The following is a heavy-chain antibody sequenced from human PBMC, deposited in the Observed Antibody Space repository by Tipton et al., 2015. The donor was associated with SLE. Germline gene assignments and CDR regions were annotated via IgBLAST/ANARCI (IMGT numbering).Heavy chain of an antibody. CDR1: GGSFSGYY. V-gene: IGHV4-34*01. Sequence: TLSLTCAVYGGSFSGYYWSWIRQPPGKGLEWIGEINHSGSTNHNPSLKSRVTISVDTSKNQFSLKLSSVTAADTAVYYCARRSGAAGREGWFDPWGQGTLVTVSS. D-gene: IGHD6-13*01. J-gene: IGHJ5*02. CDR3: ARRSGAAGREGWFDP. CDR2: INHSGST.